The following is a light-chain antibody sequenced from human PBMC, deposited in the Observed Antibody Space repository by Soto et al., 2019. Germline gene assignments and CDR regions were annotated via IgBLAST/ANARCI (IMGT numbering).Light chain of an antibody. CDR1: QSVSGW. J-gene: IGKJ1*01. Sequence: DIQMTQSPSTLSASVGDTVTVTCRASQSVSGWLAWYQQKPGKAPKLLIYDASSLESGVPSRFSGSGSGTEFTLTISSLQPDDFATYYCQQYSTYTPRTFGQGTKVDIK. CDR3: QQYSTYTPRT. CDR2: DAS. V-gene: IGKV1-5*01.